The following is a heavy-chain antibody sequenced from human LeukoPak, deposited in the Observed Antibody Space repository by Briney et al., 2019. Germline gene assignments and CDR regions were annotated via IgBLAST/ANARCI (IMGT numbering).Heavy chain of an antibody. CDR3: AREPIMITFGGVDY. CDR2: IKQDGSEK. D-gene: IGHD3-16*01. CDR1: GFTFSSYW. V-gene: IGHV3-7*01. Sequence: GGSLRLSCAASGFTFSSYWMSWVRQAPGKGLEWVANIKQDGSEKYYVDSVKGRFTISRDNSKNTLYLQMNSLRAEDTAVYYCAREPIMITFGGVDYWGQGTLVTVSS. J-gene: IGHJ4*02.